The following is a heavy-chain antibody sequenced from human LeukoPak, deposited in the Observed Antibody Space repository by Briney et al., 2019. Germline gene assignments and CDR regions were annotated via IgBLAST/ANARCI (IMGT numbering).Heavy chain of an antibody. CDR2: IGTTAGST. V-gene: IGHV3-23*01. CDR1: GFTFSSYA. CDR3: AKFVTPFFDY. Sequence: PGGALRLSCAASGFTFSSYAMSWVRQAPGKGLEWVSGIGTTAGSTYYADSVKGRFTISRDNSKNTLYLQMNSLRAEDTAVYFCAKFVTPFFDYWGQGTLVTVSS. J-gene: IGHJ4*02. D-gene: IGHD2-15*01.